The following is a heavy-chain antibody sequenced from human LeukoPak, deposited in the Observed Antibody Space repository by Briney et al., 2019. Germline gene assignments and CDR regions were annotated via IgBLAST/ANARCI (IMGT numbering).Heavy chain of an antibody. CDR2: ISYDGKKQ. CDR1: GFAFSSYA. D-gene: IGHD1-1*01. Sequence: PGGSLRLSCAASGFAFSSYAMYWVRQAPGKGLEWVAFISYDGKKQYYADSVKGRFTISRDNHNNTVSLQMNSLRPEDTAVYYCPREGVVGRGCRDGRCYPLDYWGQGTLVTVSS. V-gene: IGHV3-30*03. J-gene: IGHJ4*02. CDR3: PREGVVGRGCRDGRCYPLDY.